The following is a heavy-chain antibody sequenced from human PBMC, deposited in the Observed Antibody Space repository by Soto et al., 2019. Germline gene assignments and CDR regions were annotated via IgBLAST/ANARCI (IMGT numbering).Heavy chain of an antibody. CDR1: GGSISSGDYY. CDR3: ARGVSIVVVPAAMNYYYYGMDV. V-gene: IGHV4-30-4*01. Sequence: QVQLQESGPGLVKPSQTLSLTCTVSGGSISSGDYYWSWIRQPPGKGLEWIGYIYYSGSTYYNPSLKSRVTISVDTSKNQFSLKLSSVTAADTAVYYCARGVSIVVVPAAMNYYYYGMDVWGQGTTVTVSS. J-gene: IGHJ6*02. D-gene: IGHD2-2*01. CDR2: IYYSGST.